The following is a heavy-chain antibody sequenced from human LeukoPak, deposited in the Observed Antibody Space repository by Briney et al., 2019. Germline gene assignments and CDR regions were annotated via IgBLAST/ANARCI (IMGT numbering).Heavy chain of an antibody. J-gene: IGHJ4*02. D-gene: IGHD1-26*01. CDR3: AKGFSGSYFDY. V-gene: IGHV3-23*01. CDR2: ISGSGGGT. CDR1: GFTFSTYD. Sequence: PGGSLRLSCAASGFTFSTYDMSWVRQAPGKGLEWVSAISGSGGGTNYADSVKGRFTISRDNSKNTLYLQMNSLRAEDTALYYCAKGFSGSYFDYWGQGTLVTVSS.